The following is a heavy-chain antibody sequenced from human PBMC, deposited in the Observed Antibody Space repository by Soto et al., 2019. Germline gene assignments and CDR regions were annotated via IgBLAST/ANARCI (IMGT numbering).Heavy chain of an antibody. D-gene: IGHD5-18*01. CDR2: ISSSSSYI. CDR3: ARGRGYSYGYFDY. J-gene: IGHJ4*02. CDR1: GFTFSSYS. V-gene: IGHV3-21*01. Sequence: EVQLVESGGGLVKPGGSLRLSCAASGFTFSSYSMNWVRQAPWKGLEWVSSISSSSSYIYYADSVKGRFTISRDNAKNSLYLQMNSLRAEDTAVYYCARGRGYSYGYFDYWGQGTLVTVSS.